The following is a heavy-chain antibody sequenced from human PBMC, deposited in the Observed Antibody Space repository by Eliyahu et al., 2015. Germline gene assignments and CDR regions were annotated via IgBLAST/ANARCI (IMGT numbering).Heavy chain of an antibody. CDR3: ARLLVATTGGLDY. J-gene: IGHJ4*02. D-gene: IGHD5-12*01. CDR1: GYSISVGYY. V-gene: IGHV4-38-2*02. CDR2: IYHSGST. Sequence: QVQLQESGPGLVKPSXTLSLTCTVSGYSISVGYYWGWIRQPPGKGLEWIGSIYHSGSTYYNPSLKSRVTISVDTSKNQFSLKLSSVTAADTAVYYCARLLVATTGGLDYWGQGTLVTVSS.